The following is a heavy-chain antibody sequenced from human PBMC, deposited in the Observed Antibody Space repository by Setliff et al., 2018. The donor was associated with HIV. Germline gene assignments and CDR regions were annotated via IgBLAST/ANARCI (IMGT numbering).Heavy chain of an antibody. CDR2: ISSDRGHT. D-gene: IGHD2-15*01. V-gene: IGHV3-21*01. J-gene: IGHJ4*02. CDR3: ASARIPTGGMSTSFDY. CDR1: GFPFSAYN. Sequence: GSLRLSCAAAGFPFSAYNIHWVRQAPGKGLEWVASISSDRGHTNYADSVKGRFTISRDNAETSLYLQMNSLRPEDTAVYYCASARIPTGGMSTSFDYWGQGTQVTVSS.